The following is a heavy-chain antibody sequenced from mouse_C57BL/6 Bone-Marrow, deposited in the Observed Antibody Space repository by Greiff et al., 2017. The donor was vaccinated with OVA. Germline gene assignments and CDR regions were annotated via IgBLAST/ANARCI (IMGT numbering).Heavy chain of an antibody. CDR3: ARGDYGSSYGYWYFDV. J-gene: IGHJ1*03. CDR2: IDPANGNT. CDR1: GFNIKNTY. V-gene: IGHV14-3*01. D-gene: IGHD1-1*01. Sequence: VQLQQSVAELVRPGASVKLSCTASGFNIKNTYMHWVKQRPEQGLEWIGRIDPANGNTKYAPKFPGKATITADTSSNTAYLQLSSLTSEDTAVYYCARGDYGSSYGYWYFDVWGTGTTVTVSS.